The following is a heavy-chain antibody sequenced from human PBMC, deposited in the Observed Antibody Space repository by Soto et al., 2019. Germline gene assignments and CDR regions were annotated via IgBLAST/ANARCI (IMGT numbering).Heavy chain of an antibody. CDR2: ISAYNGNT. CDR3: ARGLVVPAAMWAFDYYYYMDV. D-gene: IGHD2-2*01. J-gene: IGHJ6*03. CDR1: GYTFTSYG. V-gene: IGHV1-18*01. Sequence: ASVKVSCKASGYTFTSYGISWVRQAPGQGLEWMGWISAYNGNTNYAQKLQGRVTMTTDTSTSTAYMELRSLRSDDTAVYYCARGLVVPAAMWAFDYYYYMDVWGKGTTVTVSS.